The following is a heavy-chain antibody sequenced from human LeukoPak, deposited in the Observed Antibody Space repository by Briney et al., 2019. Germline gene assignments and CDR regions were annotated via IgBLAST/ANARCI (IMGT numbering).Heavy chain of an antibody. CDR1: GFTFGRYA. J-gene: IGHJ4*02. D-gene: IGHD2-2*01. V-gene: IGHV3-23*01. CDR2: ISGSGGIT. CDR3: APKYPYDSIN. Sequence: GGSLRLSCAASGFTFGRYAMNWVRQAPGKRLEWVSGISGSGGITYYADSVKGRFTISIDNSKNTLYLEMNSLKAEDTAVYYCAPKYPYDSINWGQGTLVTVSS.